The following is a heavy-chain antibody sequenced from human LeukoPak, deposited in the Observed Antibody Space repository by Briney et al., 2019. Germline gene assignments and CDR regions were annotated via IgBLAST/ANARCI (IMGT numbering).Heavy chain of an antibody. J-gene: IGHJ4*02. CDR2: IYYSGST. CDR1: GGSVSTGSYY. V-gene: IGHV4-61*01. Sequence: PSETLSLTCTVSGGSVSTGSYYWSWIRQPPGKGVEWIGYIYYSGSTNYNPSLKSRVTISVDTSKNQFSLKLSSVTAADTAVYYCARVGYQLLYDYWGQGTLVTVSS. CDR3: ARVGYQLLYDY. D-gene: IGHD2-2*02.